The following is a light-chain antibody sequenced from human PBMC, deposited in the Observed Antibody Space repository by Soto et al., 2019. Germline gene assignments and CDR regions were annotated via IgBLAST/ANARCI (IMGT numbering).Light chain of an antibody. J-gene: IGLJ3*02. CDR1: SSNIGSNT. Sequence: QSVLTQSPSASGTPGQRVTISCSGSSSNIGSNTVNWYQQVPGTAPKLLIYSDNQRPSGVPDRFSGSKSGTSASLAISGLQSEDEADYYCATWDDSLNGWVFGGGTKLTVL. V-gene: IGLV1-44*01. CDR2: SDN. CDR3: ATWDDSLNGWV.